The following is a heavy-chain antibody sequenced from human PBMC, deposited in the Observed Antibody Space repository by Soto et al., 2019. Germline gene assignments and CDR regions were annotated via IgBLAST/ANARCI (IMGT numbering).Heavy chain of an antibody. CDR3: AQVPAARLNAFDI. J-gene: IGHJ3*02. Sequence: GASVKVSCKASGYTFTSYAMHWVRQAPGQRLEWMGWINAGNGNTKYSQKFQGRVTITRDTSASTAYMELSSLRSEDTAVYYCAQVPAARLNAFDIWGQGTMVTVSS. CDR2: INAGNGNT. CDR1: GYTFTSYA. D-gene: IGHD2-2*01. V-gene: IGHV1-3*01.